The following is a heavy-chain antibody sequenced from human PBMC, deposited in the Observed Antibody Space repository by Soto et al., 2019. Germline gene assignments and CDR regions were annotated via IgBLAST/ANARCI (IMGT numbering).Heavy chain of an antibody. J-gene: IGHJ6*03. CDR3: ARDGRDIVVVPVYMDV. V-gene: IGHV1-18*01. CDR2: ISAYNGNT. D-gene: IGHD2-2*01. CDR1: GYTFTSYG. Sequence: ASVKVSCKASGYTFTSYGISWVRQAPGQGLEWMGWISAYNGNTNYAQKLQGRVTMTTDTSTSTAYMELRSLRSDDTAVYYCARDGRDIVVVPVYMDVWGKGTTVTVSS.